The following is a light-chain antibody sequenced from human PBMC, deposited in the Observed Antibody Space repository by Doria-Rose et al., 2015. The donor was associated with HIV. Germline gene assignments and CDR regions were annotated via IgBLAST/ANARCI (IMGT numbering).Light chain of an antibody. V-gene: IGKV4-1*01. J-gene: IGKJ3*01. Sequence: TQSPESLGMSLGERATLNCKSNQSLLNTSKNYLAWYQQKPGQPPKLLIYWASTRQSEVPGRFSGSGSGTDFTLTISSLEAEDVAVYYCQQYYDTPSFGPGTTVDIK. CDR3: QQYYDTPS. CDR1: QSLLNTSKNY. CDR2: WAS.